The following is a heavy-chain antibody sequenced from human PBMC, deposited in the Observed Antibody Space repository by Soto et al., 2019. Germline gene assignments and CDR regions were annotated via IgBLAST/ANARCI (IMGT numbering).Heavy chain of an antibody. D-gene: IGHD3-10*01. CDR3: ARHFVAVVIKGWGY. CDR2: SSYTGNT. V-gene: IGHV4-39*01. Sequence: SETLSLTCTVSGASITTGNYYWGWIRQPPGKGLQWIGSSSYTGNTYFNPSLRSRVTISVDTSKNQFSLKLISVTAADTAVYYCARHFVAVVIKGWGYWGQGKLVTVSS. CDR1: GASITTGNYY. J-gene: IGHJ4*02.